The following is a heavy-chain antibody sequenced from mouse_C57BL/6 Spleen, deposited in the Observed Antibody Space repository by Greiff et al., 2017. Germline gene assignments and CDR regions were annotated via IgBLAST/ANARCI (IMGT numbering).Heavy chain of an antibody. CDR1: GYTFTSYW. CDR2: IYPGSGST. CDR3: ARGGYYSKWFAY. J-gene: IGHJ3*01. D-gene: IGHD2-5*01. Sequence: QVQLQQPGAELVKPGASVKMSCKASGYTFTSYWITWVKQRPGQGLEWIGDIYPGSGSTNYNEKFKSKATLTVDTSSSTAYMQLSSLTSEDSAVYYCARGGYYSKWFAYWGQGTLVTVSA. V-gene: IGHV1-55*01.